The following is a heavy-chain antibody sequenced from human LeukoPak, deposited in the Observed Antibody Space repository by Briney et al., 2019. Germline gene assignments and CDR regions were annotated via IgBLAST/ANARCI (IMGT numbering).Heavy chain of an antibody. CDR3: ARGRGVGATGNFDY. CDR2: INHSGST. J-gene: IGHJ4*02. V-gene: IGHV4-34*01. Sequence: SGTLSLTCAVYGGSFSGYYWSWIRQPPGKGLEWIGEINHSGSTNYNPSLKSRVTISVDTSKNQFSLKLSSVTAADTAVYYCARGRGVGATGNFDYWGQGTLVTVSS. D-gene: IGHD1-26*01. CDR1: GGSFSGYY.